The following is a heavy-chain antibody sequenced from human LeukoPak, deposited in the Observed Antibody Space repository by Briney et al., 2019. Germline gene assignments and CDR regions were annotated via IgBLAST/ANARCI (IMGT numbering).Heavy chain of an antibody. CDR3: AKLGGYSYGHEEY. D-gene: IGHD5-18*01. J-gene: IGHJ4*02. CDR1: GFTFASYG. CDR2: ITGSGSST. V-gene: IGHV3-23*01. Sequence: PGGSLRLSCAASGFTFASYGMSWVRQAPGKGLEWVSGITGSGSSTFYADSVKGRCTISRDNSKNRLYLQVNNLRGEDTAVYYCAKLGGYSYGHEEYWGQGTLVTVSS.